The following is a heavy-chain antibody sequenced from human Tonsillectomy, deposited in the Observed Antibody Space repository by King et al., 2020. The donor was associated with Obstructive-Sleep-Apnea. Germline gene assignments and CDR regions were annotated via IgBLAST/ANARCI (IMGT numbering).Heavy chain of an antibody. J-gene: IGHJ4*02. D-gene: IGHD4-17*01. CDR2: IYPGGDSDT. Sequence: QLVQSGAGVKMPGESLKISCKGSGYSFTTYWIGWVRQMPGKGLEWMGIIYPGGDSDTRYSPSFQGQVTISADKSVNTAYLQWSSLKASDTAMYYCARLSVTIDYWGQGTLVTVSS. CDR1: GYSFTTYW. V-gene: IGHV5-51*01. CDR3: ARLSVTIDY.